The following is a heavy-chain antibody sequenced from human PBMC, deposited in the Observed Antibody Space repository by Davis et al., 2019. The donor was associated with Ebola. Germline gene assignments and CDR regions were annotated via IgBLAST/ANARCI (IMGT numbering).Heavy chain of an antibody. CDR2: ISWNSGSI. J-gene: IGHJ4*02. V-gene: IGHV3-9*01. CDR3: AGGDFWSGRFDY. D-gene: IGHD3-3*01. Sequence: SLKISCAASGFTFDDYAMHWVRQAPGKGLEWVSGISWNSGSIGYADSVKGRFTISRDNSRNTLFLQMNSLRAEDTAVYYCAGGDFWSGRFDYWGQGTLVTVSS. CDR1: GFTFDDYA.